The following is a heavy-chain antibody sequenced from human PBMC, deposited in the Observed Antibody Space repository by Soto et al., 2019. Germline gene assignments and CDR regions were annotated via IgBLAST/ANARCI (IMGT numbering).Heavy chain of an antibody. CDR2: ISSSSTI. D-gene: IGHD2-15*01. CDR3: ARTCSGGSCYYDYGMDV. CDR1: GFTFSSYS. V-gene: IGHV3-48*02. J-gene: IGHJ6*02. Sequence: PGGSLRLSCAASGFTFSSYSMNWVRQAPGKGLEWVSYISSSSTIYYADSVKGRFTISRDNAKNSLYLQMNSLRDEDTAVYYCARTCSGGSCYYDYGMDVWGQGTTVTVSS.